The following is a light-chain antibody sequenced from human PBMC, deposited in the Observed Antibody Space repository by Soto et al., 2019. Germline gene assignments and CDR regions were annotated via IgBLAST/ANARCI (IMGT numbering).Light chain of an antibody. V-gene: IGLV2-11*01. CDR2: DVS. Sequence: QSALTQPRSVSGSPGQSVTISCTGSSSDVGGYDFVSWYQQHPGKAPKLMISDVSERPSGVPDRFSGSKSANTASLTISGLQAEDEADYYCYSYAGTYTLVFGGGTQLTVL. CDR3: YSYAGTYTLV. J-gene: IGLJ3*02. CDR1: SSDVGGYDF.